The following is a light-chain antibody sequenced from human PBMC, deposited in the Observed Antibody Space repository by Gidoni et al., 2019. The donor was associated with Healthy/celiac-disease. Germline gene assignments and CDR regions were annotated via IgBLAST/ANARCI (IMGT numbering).Light chain of an antibody. CDR1: QSISSY. Sequence: IQMSQSPSSLSASVGDRVTIPCRASQSISSYLNWYQQKPGKAPKLLIYAASRLQSGVPSRFSGSGSGTDFTLTISSLQPEDFATYYCQQSYSTPWTFGQGTKVEIK. CDR2: AAS. CDR3: QQSYSTPWT. J-gene: IGKJ1*01. V-gene: IGKV1-39*01.